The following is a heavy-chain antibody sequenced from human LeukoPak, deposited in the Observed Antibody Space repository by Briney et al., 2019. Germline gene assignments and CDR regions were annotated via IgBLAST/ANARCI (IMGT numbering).Heavy chain of an antibody. D-gene: IGHD3-10*01. Sequence: SGPTLVNPSETLSLTCTVSGGSISTYYWSWIRQPPGKGLEWIGYIYYTGGTYYNPSLKSRVTISVDTSKNQFSLKLTSVTAADTAVYYRARAYYYGSGTFDIWGQGTMVTVSS. CDR1: GGSISTYY. CDR3: ARAYYYGSGTFDI. J-gene: IGHJ3*02. V-gene: IGHV4-59*01. CDR2: IYYTGGT.